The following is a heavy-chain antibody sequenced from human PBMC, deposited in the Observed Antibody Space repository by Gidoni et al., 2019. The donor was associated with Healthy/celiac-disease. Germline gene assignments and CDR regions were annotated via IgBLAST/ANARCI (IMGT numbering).Heavy chain of an antibody. V-gene: IGHV3-23*01. D-gene: IGHD5-12*01. CDR1: GFTFCSYA. Sequence: EVQLLESGGGLVQPGGSLRLSCAAPGFTFCSYAMSWVRQAPGKGLEWVSAISGSGGSTYYADSVKGRFTISRDNSKNTLYLQMNSLRAEDTAVYYCAKTGSRDGYNYSDYWGQGTLVTVSS. J-gene: IGHJ4*02. CDR3: AKTGSRDGYNYSDY. CDR2: ISGSGGST.